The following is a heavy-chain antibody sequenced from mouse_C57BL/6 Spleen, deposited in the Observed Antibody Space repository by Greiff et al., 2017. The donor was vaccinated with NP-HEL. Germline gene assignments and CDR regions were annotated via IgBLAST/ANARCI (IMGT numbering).Heavy chain of an antibody. J-gene: IGHJ3*01. Sequence: VQLQQSGAELVRPGASVTLSCKASGYTFTDYEMHWVKQTPVHGLEWIGAIDPETGGTAYNQKFKGKAILTADKSSSTAYMELRSLTSEDSAVYYCTIGLRPWFAYWGQGTLVTVSA. V-gene: IGHV1-15*01. D-gene: IGHD1-2*01. CDR3: TIGLRPWFAY. CDR1: GYTFTDYE. CDR2: IDPETGGT.